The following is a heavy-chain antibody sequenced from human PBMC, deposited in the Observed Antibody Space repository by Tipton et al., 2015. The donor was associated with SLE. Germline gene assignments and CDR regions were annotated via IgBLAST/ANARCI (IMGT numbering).Heavy chain of an antibody. CDR2: ISNSGSTI. CDR3: ARDPELLVAGLFDY. D-gene: IGHD6-19*01. J-gene: IGHJ4*02. Sequence: SLRLSCAASGFTFSSYEMNWVRQAPGKGLEWVAYISNSGSTIYYADSVKGRFTISRDNAKNSLYLQMSSLRAEDTAVYYCARDPELLVAGLFDYWGQGTLVTVSS. CDR1: GFTFSSYE. V-gene: IGHV3-48*03.